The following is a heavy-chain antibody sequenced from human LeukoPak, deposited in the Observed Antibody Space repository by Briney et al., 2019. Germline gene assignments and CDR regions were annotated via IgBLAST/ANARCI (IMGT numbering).Heavy chain of an antibody. D-gene: IGHD4-17*01. V-gene: IGHV1-2*02. CDR1: GYTFTGYY. J-gene: IGHJ4*02. CDR2: INPNSGGT. Sequence: ASVTVSCKASGYTFTGYYMHWVRQAPGQGLEWMGWINPNSGGTNYAQKFQGRVTMTRDTSISTAYMELSRLRSDDTAVYYCAREPSGRDYGDYIDYWGQGTLVTVSS. CDR3: AREPSGRDYGDYIDY.